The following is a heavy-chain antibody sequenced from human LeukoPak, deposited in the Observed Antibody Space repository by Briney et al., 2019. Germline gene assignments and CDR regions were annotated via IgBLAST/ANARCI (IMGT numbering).Heavy chain of an antibody. D-gene: IGHD1-26*01. CDR3: ARDVGIVGADDAFDI. Sequence: GGSLRLSCAASGFTFSSYWMSWVRQAPGKGLEWVSVIYSGGSTYYADSVKGRFTISRDNSKNTLYLQMNSLRAEDTAVYYCARDVGIVGADDAFDIWGQGTMVTVSS. V-gene: IGHV3-53*01. J-gene: IGHJ3*02. CDR2: IYSGGST. CDR1: GFTFSSYW.